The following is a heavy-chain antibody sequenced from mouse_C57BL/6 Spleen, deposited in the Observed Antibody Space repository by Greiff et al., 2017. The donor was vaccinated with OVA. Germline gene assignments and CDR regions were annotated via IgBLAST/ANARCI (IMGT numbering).Heavy chain of an antibody. Sequence: EVQLQESGPGLVKPSQSLSLTCSVTGYSITSGYYWNWIRQFPGNKLEWMGYISYDGSNNYNPSRKNRISITRDTSKNQFFLKLNSVTTEDTATYYCARADPSGYFDVWGTGTTVTVSS. CDR2: ISYDGSN. CDR3: ARADPSGYFDV. CDR1: GYSITSGYY. V-gene: IGHV3-6*01. J-gene: IGHJ1*03.